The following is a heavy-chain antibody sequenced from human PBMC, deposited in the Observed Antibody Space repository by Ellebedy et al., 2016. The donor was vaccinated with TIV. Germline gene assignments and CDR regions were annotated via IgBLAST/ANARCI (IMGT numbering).Heavy chain of an antibody. CDR1: GYSFTSYW. Sequence: GGSLRLSXKGSGYSFTSYWISWVRQMPGKGLEWMGRIDPSDSYTNYSPSFQGHVTISADKSISTAYLQWSSLKASDTAMYYCASRDIGPHYYGMDVWGQGTTVTVSS. V-gene: IGHV5-10-1*01. CDR3: ASRDIGPHYYGMDV. CDR2: IDPSDSYT. D-gene: IGHD5-12*01. J-gene: IGHJ6*02.